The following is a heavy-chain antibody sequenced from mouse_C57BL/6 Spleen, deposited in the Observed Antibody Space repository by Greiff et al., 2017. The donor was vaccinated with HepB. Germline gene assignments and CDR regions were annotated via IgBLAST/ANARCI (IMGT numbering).Heavy chain of an antibody. D-gene: IGHD2-3*01. J-gene: IGHJ1*03. CDR2: INPNNGGT. Sequence: VQLQQSGPELVKPGASVKIPCKASGYTFTDYNMDWVKQSHGKSLEWIGDINPNNGGTIYNQKFKGKATLTVDKSSSTAYMELRSLTAEDTAVYYCATPYDPRWYFDVWGTGTTVTVSS. CDR3: ATPYDPRWYFDV. V-gene: IGHV1-18*01. CDR1: GYTFTDYN.